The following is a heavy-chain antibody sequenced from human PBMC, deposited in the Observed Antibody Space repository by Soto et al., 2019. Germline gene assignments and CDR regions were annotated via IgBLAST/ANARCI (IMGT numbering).Heavy chain of an antibody. CDR3: ATSFGSGSRAFYY. CDR1: GDTFNFYT. V-gene: IGHV1-69*02. D-gene: IGHD3-10*01. J-gene: IGHJ4*02. Sequence: SVKVSCKASGDTFNFYTINWVRQAPGLGLEWMGRFNPILSFSNSALKFQGRVTLTADKSTSTAYMVLSSLRSEDTAIYYCATSFGSGSRAFYYWGQGALVTVSS. CDR2: FNPILSFS.